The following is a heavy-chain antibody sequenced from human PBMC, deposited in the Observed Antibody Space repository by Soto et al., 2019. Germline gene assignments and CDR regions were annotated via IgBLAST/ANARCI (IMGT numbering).Heavy chain of an antibody. CDR1: GFTVSSNY. J-gene: IGHJ6*02. CDR3: ARERSSADGTSYGMDG. CDR2: IYSGGST. V-gene: IGHV3-66*01. Sequence: EVQLVESGGGLVQPGGSLRLSCAASGFTVSSNYMSWVRQAPGKGLEWVSVIYSGGSTYYADSVKGRFTISRDNSKNTVYLQMNSLRAEDTAVYYCARERSSADGTSYGMDGWGQGTTVTVSS. D-gene: IGHD6-13*01.